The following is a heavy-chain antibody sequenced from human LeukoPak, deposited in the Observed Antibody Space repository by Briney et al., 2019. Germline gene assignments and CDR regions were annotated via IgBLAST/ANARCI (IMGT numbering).Heavy chain of an antibody. Sequence: SETLSLTCKVSGASMSSYYWNWIRQPPGKGLEWIGYMYSSGSTNYNPSLKSRATISIDTSKNQFSMQLNSVTPEDTAVYYCARDDLQLVRRLGRNTEYYYYYYMDVWGKGTTVTVSS. D-gene: IGHD6-13*01. CDR1: GASMSSYY. CDR3: ARDDLQLVRRLGRNTEYYYYYYMDV. J-gene: IGHJ6*03. V-gene: IGHV4-59*12. CDR2: MYSSGST.